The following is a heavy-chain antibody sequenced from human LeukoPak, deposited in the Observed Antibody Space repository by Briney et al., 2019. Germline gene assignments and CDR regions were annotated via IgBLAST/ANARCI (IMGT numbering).Heavy chain of an antibody. CDR2: IYTSGST. CDR3: ARGYDSITGNWFDP. D-gene: IGHD3-3*01. V-gene: IGHV4-4*07. Sequence: SETLSLTCTVSGGSISSYYWSWIRQPAGKGLEWIGRIYTSGSTNYNPSLKSRVTMSVDTSKNQFSLKLSSVTAADTAVYYCARGYDSITGNWFDPWGQGTLVTVSS. CDR1: GGSISSYY. J-gene: IGHJ5*02.